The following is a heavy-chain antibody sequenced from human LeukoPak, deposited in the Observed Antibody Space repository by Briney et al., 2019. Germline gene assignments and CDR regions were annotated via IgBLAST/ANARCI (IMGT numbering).Heavy chain of an antibody. CDR2: IIPIFGTA. D-gene: IGHD4-17*01. J-gene: IGHJ6*03. CDR1: GDTFSSYT. V-gene: IGHV1-69*05. CDR3: AQTVTTYDYYMDV. Sequence: SVKVSCKASGDTFSSYTISWVRQAPGQGLEWMGGIIPIFGTANYAQKFQGRVTITTDESTSTAYMELSSLRSEDTAVYYCAQTVTTYDYYMDVWGKGTTVTVSS.